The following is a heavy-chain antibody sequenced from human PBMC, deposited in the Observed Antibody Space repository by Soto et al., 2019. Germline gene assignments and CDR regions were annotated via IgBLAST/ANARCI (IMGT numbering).Heavy chain of an antibody. V-gene: IGHV3-23*01. CDR3: AKVASMTTEIYYYYYGMDV. J-gene: IGHJ6*02. Sequence: GGSLRLSCAASGFTFSSYAMSWVRQAPGKGLEWVSAISGSGGSTYYADSVKGRFTISRDNSKNTLYLQMNSLRAEDTAVYYCAKVASMTTEIYYYYYGMDVWGQGTTVTVSS. D-gene: IGHD4-4*01. CDR1: GFTFSSYA. CDR2: ISGSGGST.